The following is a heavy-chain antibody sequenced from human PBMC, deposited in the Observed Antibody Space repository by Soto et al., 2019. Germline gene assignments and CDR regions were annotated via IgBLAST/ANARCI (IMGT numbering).Heavy chain of an antibody. Sequence: SETLSLTCTVSGGSISSYYWSWIRQPPGKGLEWIGYIYYSGSTNYNPSLKSRVTISVDTSKNQFSLKLSSVTAADTAVYYCARSLIAVAGRDYYYYGMDVRGQGTTVTVSS. CDR1: GGSISSYY. V-gene: IGHV4-59*01. J-gene: IGHJ6*02. CDR2: IYYSGST. CDR3: ARSLIAVAGRDYYYYGMDV. D-gene: IGHD6-19*01.